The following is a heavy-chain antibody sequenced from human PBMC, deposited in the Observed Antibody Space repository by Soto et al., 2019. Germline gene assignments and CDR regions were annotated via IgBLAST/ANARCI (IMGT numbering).Heavy chain of an antibody. CDR2: IIPIIGII. CDR3: AGDPDSHYNDSHAYSYP. J-gene: IGHJ5*02. V-gene: IGHV1-69*08. Sequence: QVQLVQSGAEVKKPGSSVKVSCKASAGTFSTYTITWVRQAPGEGLEWMGRIIPIIGIINYAQKFQGRVTITADKFTGTDYMKLTRLRSDDTAVYYCAGDPDSHYNDSHAYSYPWCQGTLVTVSS. CDR1: AGTFSTYT. D-gene: IGHD3-22*01.